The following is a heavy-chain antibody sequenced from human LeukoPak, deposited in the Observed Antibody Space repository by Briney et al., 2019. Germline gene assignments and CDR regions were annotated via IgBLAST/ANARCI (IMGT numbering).Heavy chain of an antibody. CDR1: GGSISSSSYY. CDR2: IYYSGST. D-gene: IGHD2-15*01. Sequence: SETLSLTCTVSGGSISSSSYYWGWIRQPPGKGLEWIGSIYYSGSTYYNPSLKSRVTISVDTSKNQFSLKLSSVTAADTAVYYCARLDIVVVVAAHNWFDPWGQGTLATVSS. J-gene: IGHJ5*02. V-gene: IGHV4-39*01. CDR3: ARLDIVVVVAAHNWFDP.